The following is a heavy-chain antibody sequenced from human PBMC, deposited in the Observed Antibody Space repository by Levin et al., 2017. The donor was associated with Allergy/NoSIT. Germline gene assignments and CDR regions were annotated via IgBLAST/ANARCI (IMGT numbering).Heavy chain of an antibody. D-gene: IGHD3-22*01. V-gene: IGHV4-34*01. CDR1: GGSFSGYY. CDR2: INHSGST. CDR3: ARWGYDSSNTFDP. J-gene: IGHJ5*02. Sequence: SETLSLTCAVYGGSFSGYYWSWIRQPPGKGLEWIGEINHSGSTNYNPSLKSRVTISVDTSKNQFSLKLSSVTAADTAVYYCARWGYDSSNTFDPWGQGTLVTVSS.